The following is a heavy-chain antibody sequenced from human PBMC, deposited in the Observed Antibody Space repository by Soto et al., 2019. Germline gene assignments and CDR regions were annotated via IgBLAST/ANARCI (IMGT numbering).Heavy chain of an antibody. J-gene: IGHJ4*02. Sequence: SQTLSLTCVISGDSVSSHNAAWNWVRQSPSRGLEWLGRTYYKSQWYYDYADFVKSRITISPDTSKNQFSLHLSSVTPEDSAVYFCTRDLVVWYNLIDNHFDSWGQGTLVTVSS. CDR1: GDSVSSHNAA. CDR3: TRDLVVWYNLIDNHFDS. V-gene: IGHV6-1*01. CDR2: TYYKSQWYY. D-gene: IGHD1-1*01.